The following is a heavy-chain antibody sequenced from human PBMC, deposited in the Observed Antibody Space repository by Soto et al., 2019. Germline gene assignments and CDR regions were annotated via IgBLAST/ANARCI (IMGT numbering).Heavy chain of an antibody. CDR1: GGSTSSYY. J-gene: IGHJ4*02. D-gene: IGHD3-22*01. V-gene: IGHV4-4*07. Sequence: SETLSLTCTVSGGSTSSYYRSWIRQPAGKGLEWIGRIYTSGSTNYNPSLKSRVTMSVDTSKNQFSLKLSSVTAADTAVYYCARDRSGYYDSSGYYYSFDYWGQGTLVTVSS. CDR2: IYTSGST. CDR3: ARDRSGYYDSSGYYYSFDY.